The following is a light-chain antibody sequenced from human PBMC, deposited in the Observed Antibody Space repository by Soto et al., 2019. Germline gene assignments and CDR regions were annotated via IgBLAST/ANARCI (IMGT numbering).Light chain of an antibody. CDR2: DVT. J-gene: IGLJ1*01. Sequence: QYALTQPASVSGSPGQSITISCTGTSNDVGPYNYVSWYQQHPGKAPKLMIFDVTNRPSGVSDRFSASKSGNTASLTISGLQPEDEADYYCSSFTGSTALSYVFGTGTKLTVL. CDR3: SSFTGSTALSYV. CDR1: SNDVGPYNY. V-gene: IGLV2-14*01.